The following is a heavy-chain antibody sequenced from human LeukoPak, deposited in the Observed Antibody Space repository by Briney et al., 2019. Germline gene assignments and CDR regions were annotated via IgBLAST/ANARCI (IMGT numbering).Heavy chain of an antibody. D-gene: IGHD3-3*01. Sequence: GGSLRLSCAASGFTFSSYAMHWVRQAPGKGLEWVAVISYDGSNKYYADSVKGRFTISRDNSKNTLYLQMNSLSAEDTAVYYCARDVRFLDGYFDYWGQGTLVTVSS. J-gene: IGHJ4*02. V-gene: IGHV3-30-3*01. CDR3: ARDVRFLDGYFDY. CDR2: ISYDGSNK. CDR1: GFTFSSYA.